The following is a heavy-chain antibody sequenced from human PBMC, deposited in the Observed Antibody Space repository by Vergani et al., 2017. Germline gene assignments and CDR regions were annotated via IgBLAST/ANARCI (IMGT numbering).Heavy chain of an antibody. CDR1: GYTFTSYG. V-gene: IGHV1-18*01. J-gene: IGHJ3*02. CDR3: ARDGIQLWLRGDDAFDI. Sequence: QVQLVQSGAEVKKPGASVKVSCKASGYTFTSYGISWVRQAPGQGVEWMGWISAYNGNTNYAQKLQGRVTMTTDTSTSTAYMELRSLRPDDTAVYYCARDGIQLWLRGDDAFDIWGQGTMVTVSS. D-gene: IGHD5-18*01. CDR2: ISAYNGNT.